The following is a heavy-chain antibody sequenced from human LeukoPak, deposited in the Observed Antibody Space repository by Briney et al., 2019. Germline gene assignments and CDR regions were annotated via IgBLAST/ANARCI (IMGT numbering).Heavy chain of an antibody. CDR3: AKDRAPYGSGGGGDYFDV. CDR1: GFTFSSFA. J-gene: IGHJ2*01. CDR2: FRSTGGST. Sequence: PGGSLRLSCAASGFTFSSFAMSWVRQAPGKGLEWVSTFRSTGGSTYYADSVKGRFTISRDNSRNTLYLEMSSLRAEDSALYYCAKDRAPYGSGGGGDYFDVWGRGTLVTVSS. D-gene: IGHD3-10*01. V-gene: IGHV3-23*01.